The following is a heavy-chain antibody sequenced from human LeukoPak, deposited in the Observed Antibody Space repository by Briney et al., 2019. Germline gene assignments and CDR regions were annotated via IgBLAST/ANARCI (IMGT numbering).Heavy chain of an antibody. CDR3: AGRSVAVENYFDY. D-gene: IGHD6-19*01. J-gene: IGHJ4*02. V-gene: IGHV4-39*01. CDR2: IYYSGST. CDR1: GGSIITRSYN. Sequence: PSETLSLTCTVSGGSIITRSYNWGWIRQPLGKGLEWIGSIYYSGSTNYNPSLKSRVTIYVDTSKNQFSLRLTSVTAADTAVYYCAGRSVAVENYFDYWGQGSLVTVSS.